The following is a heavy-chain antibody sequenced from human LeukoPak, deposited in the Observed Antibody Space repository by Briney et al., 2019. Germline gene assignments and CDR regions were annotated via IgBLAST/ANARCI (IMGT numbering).Heavy chain of an antibody. CDR2: ISSSSSTI. Sequence: GGSLRLSCAASGFTFSSYSMNWVRQAPGKGLEWVSYISSSSSTIYYADSVKGRFTISRDNAKNSLYLQMNSLRAEDTAVYCCARVLHGGYDSFDYWGQGTLVTVSS. D-gene: IGHD5-12*01. CDR3: ARVLHGGYDSFDY. V-gene: IGHV3-48*01. J-gene: IGHJ4*02. CDR1: GFTFSSYS.